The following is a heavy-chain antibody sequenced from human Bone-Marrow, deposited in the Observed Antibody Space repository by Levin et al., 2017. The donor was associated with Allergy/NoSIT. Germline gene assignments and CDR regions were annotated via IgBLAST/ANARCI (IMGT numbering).Heavy chain of an antibody. CDR1: GFTFSSYA. V-gene: IGHV3-30-3*01. J-gene: IGHJ6*02. CDR2: ISYDGSNK. Sequence: GGSLRLSCAASGFTFSSYAMHWVRQAPGKGLEWVAVISYDGSNKYYADSVKGRFTISRDNSKNTLYLQMNSLRAEDTAVYYCARAWSGGWNYRYGMDVWGQGTTVTVSS. D-gene: IGHD1-7*01. CDR3: ARAWSGGWNYRYGMDV.